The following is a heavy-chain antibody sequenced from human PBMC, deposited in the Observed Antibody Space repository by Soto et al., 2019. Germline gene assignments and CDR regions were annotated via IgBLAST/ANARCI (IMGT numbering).Heavy chain of an antibody. V-gene: IGHV4-39*01. Sequence: SETLSLTCTFSVGSISSSSYYWGWIRQPPGKGLEWIGSIYYSGSTYYNPSLKSRVTISVDTSKNQFSLKLSSVTAADTAVYYCARTKDDYRDDAFDIWGQRTMVSVS. CDR3: ARTKDDYRDDAFDI. CDR1: VGSISSSSYY. J-gene: IGHJ3*02. CDR2: IYYSGST. D-gene: IGHD4-17*01.